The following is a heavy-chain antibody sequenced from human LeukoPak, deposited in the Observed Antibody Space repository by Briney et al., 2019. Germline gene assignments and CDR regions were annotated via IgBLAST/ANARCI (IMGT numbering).Heavy chain of an antibody. CDR3: ARDRRIIVGATYYYYGMDV. D-gene: IGHD1-26*01. CDR2: IYSGGST. CDR1: GFTVSSNY. V-gene: IGHV3-53*04. Sequence: GSLRLSCAASGFTVSSNYMSWVRQAPGKGLEWVSVIYSGGSTYYADSVKGRFTISRHNSKNTLYLQMNSLRAEDTAVYYCARDRRIIVGATYYYYGMDVWGQGTTVTVSS. J-gene: IGHJ6*02.